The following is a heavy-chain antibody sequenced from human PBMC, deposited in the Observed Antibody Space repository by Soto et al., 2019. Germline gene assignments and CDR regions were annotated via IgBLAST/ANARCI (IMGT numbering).Heavy chain of an antibody. CDR3: ARDLRFQGHDYADYLGYGMDV. V-gene: IGHV4-59*01. J-gene: IGHJ6*02. CDR1: GGSISPYY. Sequence: TLSLTCTVSGGSISPYYWSWIRQPPGKGLEWLGYIYYRGSTDYNPSLKSRVTISVDTSKNQFSLNLSSVTAADTAVYYCARDLRFQGHDYADYLGYGMDVWGQGTTVTVSS. D-gene: IGHD4-17*01. CDR2: IYYRGST.